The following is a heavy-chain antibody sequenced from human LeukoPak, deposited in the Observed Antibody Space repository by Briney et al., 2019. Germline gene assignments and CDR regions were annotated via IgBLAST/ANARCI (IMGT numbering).Heavy chain of an antibody. J-gene: IGHJ4*02. D-gene: IGHD2-8*01. CDR3: ATDIVLMVYGKSY. Sequence: PGGSLRLSCAASGFTFSSYGMSWVRQAPGKGLEWVSAISTTGGSTYYADSVKGRFTISRDNAKNSLYLQMNSLRAEDTVVYYCATDIVLMVYGKSYWGQGTLVTVSS. V-gene: IGHV3-21*01. CDR2: ISTTGGST. CDR1: GFTFSSYG.